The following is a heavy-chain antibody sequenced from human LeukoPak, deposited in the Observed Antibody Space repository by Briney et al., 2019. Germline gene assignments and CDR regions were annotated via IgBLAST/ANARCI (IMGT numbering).Heavy chain of an antibody. J-gene: IGHJ4*02. CDR1: GGSFSGYY. CDR3: ARGGYYGSISDYFDY. V-gene: IGHV4-34*01. Sequence: SETLSLTCAVYGGSFSGYYWSWIRQPPGKGLEWIGEINHSGSTNYNPSLKSRVTISVDTSKNQFSLKLSSVTAADTAVYYCARGGYYGSISDYFDYLGQGTLVTVSS. CDR2: INHSGST. D-gene: IGHD3-10*01.